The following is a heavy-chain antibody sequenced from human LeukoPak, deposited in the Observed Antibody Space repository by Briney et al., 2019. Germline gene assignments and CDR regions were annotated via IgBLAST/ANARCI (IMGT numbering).Heavy chain of an antibody. CDR3: ARDSSVIVGLNDAFDI. D-gene: IGHD1-26*01. Sequence: PGGSLRLSCAASGFTFSSYGMHWVRQAPGEGLEWVAVIWYDGSNKYYADSVKGRFTISRDNSKNTLYLQMNSLRAEDTAVYYCARDSSVIVGLNDAFDIWGQGTMVTVSS. CDR1: GFTFSSYG. V-gene: IGHV3-33*01. CDR2: IWYDGSNK. J-gene: IGHJ3*02.